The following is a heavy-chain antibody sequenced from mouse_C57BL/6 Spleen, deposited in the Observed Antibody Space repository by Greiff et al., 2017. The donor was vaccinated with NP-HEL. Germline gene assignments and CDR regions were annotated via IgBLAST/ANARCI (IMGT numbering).Heavy chain of an antibody. CDR3: ARSGYYSNYEYFDV. D-gene: IGHD2-5*01. V-gene: IGHV1-55*01. CDR2: IYPGSGST. CDR1: GYTFTSYW. J-gene: IGHJ1*03. Sequence: QVQLQQPGAELVKPGASVKMSCKASGYTFTSYWITWVKQRPGQGLEWIGDIYPGSGSTNYNEKFKSKATLTVDTSSSTAYMQLSSLTSEDSAVYYCARSGYYSNYEYFDVWGTGTTVTVSS.